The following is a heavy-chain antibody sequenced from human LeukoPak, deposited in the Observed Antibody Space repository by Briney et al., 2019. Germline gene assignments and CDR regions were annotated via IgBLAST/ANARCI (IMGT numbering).Heavy chain of an antibody. CDR2: IYYSGST. CDR3: ARVATRRWFDP. D-gene: IGHD5-12*01. CDR1: GGSISSSSYY. Sequence: SETLSLTCTVSGGSISSSSYYWGWIRQPPGKGLEWIGSIYYSGSTYYNPSLKSRVTISVDTSKNQFSLKPSSVTAADTAVYYCARVATRRWFDPWGQGTLVTVSS. J-gene: IGHJ5*02. V-gene: IGHV4-39*01.